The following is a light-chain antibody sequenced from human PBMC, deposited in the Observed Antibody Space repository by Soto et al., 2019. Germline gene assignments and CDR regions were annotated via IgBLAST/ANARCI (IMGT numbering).Light chain of an antibody. J-gene: IGKJ1*01. Sequence: EIVRTQSPGTLSVSPGERATLSCRASQSVSDRVVWYQQKSGQAPSLLIYAASTRAAGVPARFSGSGSGTEFTLTISSLQSEDFAVYFCQQYADWPKTFGQGTKVDIK. V-gene: IGKV3-15*01. CDR1: QSVSDR. CDR2: AAS. CDR3: QQYADWPKT.